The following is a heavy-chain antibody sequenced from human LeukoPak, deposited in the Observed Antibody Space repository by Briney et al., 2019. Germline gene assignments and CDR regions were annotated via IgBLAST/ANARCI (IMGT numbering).Heavy chain of an antibody. CDR1: GGSISSSSYY. V-gene: IGHV4-39*01. CDR3: ARIRGITYYFDY. Sequence: PSETLSLTCTVSGGSISSSSYYWGWIRQPPGKRLEWIGSIYYSGSTYYNPSLKSRVTISVDTSKNQFSLKLSSVTAADTAVYYCARIRGITYYFDYWGQGTLVTVSS. CDR2: IYYSGST. J-gene: IGHJ4*02. D-gene: IGHD3-16*01.